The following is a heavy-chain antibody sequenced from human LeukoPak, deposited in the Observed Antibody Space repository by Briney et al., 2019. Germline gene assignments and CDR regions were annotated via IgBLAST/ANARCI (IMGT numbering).Heavy chain of an antibody. D-gene: IGHD3-16*01. CDR3: VRGRRSYGFDH. CDR2: LGSAGDT. V-gene: IGHV3-13*01. CDR1: GFNFNNYD. Sequence: GGSLRLSCAASGFNFNNYDMHWVRQAPGKGLEWVSALGSAGDTYYPDSVRGRFTISKETAKNSLYLQMTSLRDEDTAVYYCVRGRRSYGFDHWGQGTMVTVSS. J-gene: IGHJ4*02.